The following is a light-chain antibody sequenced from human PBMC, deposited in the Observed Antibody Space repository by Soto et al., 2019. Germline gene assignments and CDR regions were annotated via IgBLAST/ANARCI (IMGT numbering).Light chain of an antibody. CDR1: SSDVGNYNL. Sequence: QSVLTQSASVSGSPGQSITISCTGTSSDVGNYNLVSWYQQYPGKAPKLMIYEGGKRPSGVSNRFSGSKSGNTASLTISGLQAEDEADYYCCSFALRSTVIFGGGTKVTVL. CDR2: EGG. J-gene: IGLJ2*01. CDR3: CSFALRSTVI. V-gene: IGLV2-23*01.